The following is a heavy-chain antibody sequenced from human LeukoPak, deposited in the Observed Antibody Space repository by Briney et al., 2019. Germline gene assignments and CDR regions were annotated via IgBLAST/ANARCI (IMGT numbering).Heavy chain of an antibody. CDR3: AKGFDFHLDY. CDR2: IRYDGSEK. D-gene: IGHD3-9*01. V-gene: IGHV3-30*02. CDR1: GFIFSNYG. J-gene: IGHJ4*02. Sequence: GGSLRLSCGASGFIFSNYGIHWVRQAPGKGLQWVAFIRYDGSEKYYADSVKGRFTISRDNFKNTLYLQMNSLRSDDTAVYYCAKGFDFHLDYWGQGTLVTVSS.